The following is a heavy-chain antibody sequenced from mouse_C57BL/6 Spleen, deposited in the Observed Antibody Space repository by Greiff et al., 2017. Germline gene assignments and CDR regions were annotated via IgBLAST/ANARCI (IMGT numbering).Heavy chain of an antibody. CDR1: GFTFSDYG. J-gene: IGHJ4*01. V-gene: IGHV5-17*01. CDR3: ARRRASMTMDY. D-gene: IGHD2-3*01. Sequence: EVQGVESGGGLVKPGGSLKLSCAASGFTFSDYGMHWVRQAPEKGLEWVAYISSGSSTNYYADNVKGRFTISRDNAKNTLFLQMTSLRSEDTAMYYCARRRASMTMDYWGQGTSVTVSS. CDR2: ISSGSSTN.